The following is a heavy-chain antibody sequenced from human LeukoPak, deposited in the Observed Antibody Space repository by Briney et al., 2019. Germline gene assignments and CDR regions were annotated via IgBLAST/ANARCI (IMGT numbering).Heavy chain of an antibody. V-gene: IGHV3-7*01. Sequence: GGSLRLSCAASGFTFNHSWMSWVRQAPGKGLEWVANIKQRGSEKSYVDSVKGRFSISRDNTKNSVFLQMNSLRAEDTAVYYCARVGIDYLASYHFDHWGRGTLVTVSS. CDR1: GFTFNHSW. CDR2: IKQRGSEK. J-gene: IGHJ4*02. D-gene: IGHD2/OR15-2a*01. CDR3: ARVGIDYLASYHFDH.